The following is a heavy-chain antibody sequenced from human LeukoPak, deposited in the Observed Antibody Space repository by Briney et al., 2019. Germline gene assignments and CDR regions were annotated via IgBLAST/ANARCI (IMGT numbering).Heavy chain of an antibody. J-gene: IGHJ4*02. V-gene: IGHV3-30*18. D-gene: IGHD3-9*01. CDR2: ISYDGSNK. CDR3: AKDPYCDILTGYLNY. Sequence: PGGSLRLSCAASGFTFSSYGMHWVRQAPGKGLEWVAVISYDGSNKYYADSVKGRFTISRDNSKNTLYLQMNSLRAEDTAVYYCAKDPYCDILTGYLNYWGQGTQVTVSS. CDR1: GFTFSSYG.